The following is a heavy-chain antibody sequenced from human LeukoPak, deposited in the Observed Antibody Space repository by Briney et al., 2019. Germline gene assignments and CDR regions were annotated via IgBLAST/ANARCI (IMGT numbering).Heavy chain of an antibody. Sequence: ASVKVSCKVSGYTLTELSMHWVRQAPGKGLEWMGGFDPEGGETIYAQKFQGRVTMTEDTSTDTAYMELSSLRSEDTAVYYCATPAGERPAAFDIWGQGTMVTVSS. CDR2: FDPEGGET. CDR3: ATPAGERPAAFDI. V-gene: IGHV1-24*01. J-gene: IGHJ3*02. D-gene: IGHD7-27*01. CDR1: GYTLTELS.